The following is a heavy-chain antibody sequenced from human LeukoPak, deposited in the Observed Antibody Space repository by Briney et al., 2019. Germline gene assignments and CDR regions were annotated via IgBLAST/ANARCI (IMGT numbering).Heavy chain of an antibody. CDR2: IIPIFGTA. V-gene: IGHV1-69*13. D-gene: IGHD2-2*02. CDR3: ARAEGYCSTTSCYSLDY. CDR1: GYTLTELS. Sequence: SVKVSYKVSGYTLTELSMHWVRQAPGQGLEWMGGIIPIFGTANYAQKFQGRVTITADESTSTAYMELSSLRSEDTAVYYCARAEGYCSTTSCYSLDYWGQGTLVTVSS. J-gene: IGHJ4*02.